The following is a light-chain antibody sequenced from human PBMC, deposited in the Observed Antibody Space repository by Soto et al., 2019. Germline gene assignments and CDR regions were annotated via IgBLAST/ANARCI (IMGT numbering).Light chain of an antibody. CDR2: EVS. CDR1: SSDVGGYNY. Sequence: QSVLTQPASVSGSPGQSITISCTGTSSDVGGYNYVSWYQLHPGKAPKLMIYEVSNRPSRVSNRFSGSKSGNTASLTISRLQAEDEADYYCSSCTSSGGIVVFGGGTKLTVL. J-gene: IGLJ2*01. V-gene: IGLV2-14*01. CDR3: SSCTSSGGIVV.